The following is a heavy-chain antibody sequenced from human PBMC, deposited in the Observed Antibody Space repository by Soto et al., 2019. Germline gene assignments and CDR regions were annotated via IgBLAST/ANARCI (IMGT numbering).Heavy chain of an antibody. V-gene: IGHV1-69*06. Sequence: QVQLVQSGAEVKKPGSSVKVSCKASGGTFSSYAISWVRQAPGQGLEWMGGIIPIFGTANYAQKFQGSVTITADKPTSTAYMELSSLRSEDTAVYYCARDHDYATTERGWFDPWGQGTLVTVSS. J-gene: IGHJ5*02. CDR3: ARDHDYATTERGWFDP. D-gene: IGHD2-2*01. CDR2: IIPIFGTA. CDR1: GGTFSSYA.